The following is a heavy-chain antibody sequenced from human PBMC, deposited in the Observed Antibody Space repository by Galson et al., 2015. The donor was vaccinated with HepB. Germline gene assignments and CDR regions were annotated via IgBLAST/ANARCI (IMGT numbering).Heavy chain of an antibody. CDR3: ARVTNWGLFDY. CDR1: GFTFGGYA. CDR2: ISSDGVTT. V-gene: IGHV3-64*01. J-gene: IGHJ4*02. D-gene: IGHD2-21*01. Sequence: SLRLSCAASGFTFGGYAIHWVRQAPGKRLEYVSGISSDGVTTHYGNSVKGRFTISRDNGKNTVYLQMGSLRIEDMAVYYCARVTNWGLFDYWGQGVLVTVSS.